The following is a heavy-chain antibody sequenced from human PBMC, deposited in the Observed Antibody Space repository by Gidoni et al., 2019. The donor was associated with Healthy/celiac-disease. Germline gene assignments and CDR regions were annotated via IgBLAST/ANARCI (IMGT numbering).Heavy chain of an antibody. V-gene: IGHV1-8*01. CDR1: GSTFTRYD. CDR2: MNPNSGNT. D-gene: IGHD2-2*01. Sequence: QVQLVQSGAEVKKPGASVTVSCKASGSTFTRYDINWVRQATGQGLEWMGWMNPNSGNTGYAQKFQGRVTMTRNTSISTAYMELSSLRSEDTAVYYCARDLVVVPAAIQPKRGYYYYGMDVWGQGTTVTVSS. J-gene: IGHJ6*02. CDR3: ARDLVVVPAAIQPKRGYYYYGMDV.